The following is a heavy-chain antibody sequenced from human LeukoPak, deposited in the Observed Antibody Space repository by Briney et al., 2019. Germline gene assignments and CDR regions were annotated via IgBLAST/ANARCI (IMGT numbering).Heavy chain of an antibody. D-gene: IGHD3-10*01. Sequence: ASVKVSCKASGYTFTSYGISWVRQAPGQGLEWMGWISAYNGNTNYAQKLQGRVTMTTDTSTSTAYMELRSLRSDDTAVYYCARDRPYYGSGSYYDAFDIWGQGTMVTVSS. CDR1: GYTFTSYG. V-gene: IGHV1-18*04. CDR3: ARDRPYYGSGSYYDAFDI. CDR2: ISAYNGNT. J-gene: IGHJ3*02.